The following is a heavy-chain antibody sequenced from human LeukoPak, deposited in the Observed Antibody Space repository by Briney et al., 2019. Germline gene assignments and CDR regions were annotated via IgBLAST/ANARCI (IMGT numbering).Heavy chain of an antibody. D-gene: IGHD3-10*01. CDR3: ARDGRGPWFDP. J-gene: IGHJ5*02. V-gene: IGHV1-18*04. CDR1: GYTFNSYG. CDR2: INAYNGDT. Sequence: ASVKVSCKASGYTFNSYGISWVRQAPGQGLEWMGWINAYNGDTNHAQKFQGRVTMTTDTSTTTAYMELGSLRSDDTAVYYCARDGRGPWFDPWGQGTLVTVSS.